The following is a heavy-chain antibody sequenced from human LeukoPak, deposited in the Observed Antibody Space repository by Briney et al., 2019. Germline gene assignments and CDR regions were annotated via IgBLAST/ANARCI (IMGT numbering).Heavy chain of an antibody. CDR1: GYTFTSYD. Sequence: ASVKVSCKASGYTFTSYDINWVRQATGQGLEWMGWMNPNSGNTGYAQKFQGRVTMTRNTSISTAYMELSSLRSEDTAVYYCARWSTGTTGFDYWGQGTLVTVSS. CDR3: ARWSTGTTGFDY. CDR2: MNPNSGNT. D-gene: IGHD1-1*01. V-gene: IGHV1-8*01. J-gene: IGHJ4*02.